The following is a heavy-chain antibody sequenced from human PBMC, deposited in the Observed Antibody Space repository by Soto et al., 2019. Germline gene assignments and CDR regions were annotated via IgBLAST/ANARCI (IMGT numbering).Heavy chain of an antibody. D-gene: IGHD2-2*01. CDR1: GFTFSSYA. V-gene: IGHV3-30-3*01. J-gene: IGHJ5*02. CDR3: ARAPPRVVPAATIAAPPWFDP. Sequence: GGSLRLSCAASGFTFSSYAMHWVRQAPGKGLEWVAVISYDGSNKYYADSVKGRFTISRDNSKNTLYLQMNSLRAEDTAVYYCARAPPRVVPAATIAAPPWFDPWGQGTLVTVSS. CDR2: ISYDGSNK.